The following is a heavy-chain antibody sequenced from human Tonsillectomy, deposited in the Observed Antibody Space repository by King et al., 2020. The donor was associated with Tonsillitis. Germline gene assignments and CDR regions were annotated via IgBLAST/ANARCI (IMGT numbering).Heavy chain of an antibody. CDR2: INPNSGGT. CDR3: ARATSRTAMVSGGDY. Sequence: QLVQSGAEVKKPGASVKVSCKASGYTFTGYYMHWVRQAPGQGLEWMGWINPNSGGTNYAQKFQGRVTMTRDTSISTAYMELSRLRSDDTAVYYCARATSRTAMVSGGDYWGQVTLVTVSS. CDR1: GYTFTGYY. J-gene: IGHJ4*02. D-gene: IGHD5-18*01. V-gene: IGHV1-2*02.